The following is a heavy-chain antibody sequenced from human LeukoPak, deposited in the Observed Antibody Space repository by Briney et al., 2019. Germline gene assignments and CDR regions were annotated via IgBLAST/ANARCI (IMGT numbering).Heavy chain of an antibody. CDR2: ISGGGGST. CDR1: EFTFSSYA. Sequence: GSLRLSCAGSEFTFSSYAMSWVRQAPGKGLEWVSAISGGGGSTYYADSVRGRFTISRDNSKNTLYLQMNSLRAEDTAVYYCAKSRSGGGSCYNYWGQGTLVTVSS. D-gene: IGHD2-15*01. J-gene: IGHJ4*02. V-gene: IGHV3-23*01. CDR3: AKSRSGGGSCYNY.